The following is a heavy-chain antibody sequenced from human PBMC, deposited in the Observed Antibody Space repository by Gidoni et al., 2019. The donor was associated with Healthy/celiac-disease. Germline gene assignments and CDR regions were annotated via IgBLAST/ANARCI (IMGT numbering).Heavy chain of an antibody. CDR1: GYSFTSYW. D-gene: IGHD3-22*01. Sequence: VQLVQSGAEVKKLGESLQISCRGSGYSFTSYWIGWARQMPGKVLGWMGIIYPGDSDTSYSPSFRGQVTISADKSISTAYLQWSSLKASDTAMYYCAKYDDSSGYYWPLDYWGQGTLVTVSS. V-gene: IGHV5-51*01. CDR2: IYPGDSDT. CDR3: AKYDDSSGYYWPLDY. J-gene: IGHJ4*02.